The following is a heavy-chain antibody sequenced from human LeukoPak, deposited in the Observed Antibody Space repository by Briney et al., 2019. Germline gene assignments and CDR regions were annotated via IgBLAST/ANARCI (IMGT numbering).Heavy chain of an antibody. J-gene: IGHJ4*02. CDR2: IYSSGTT. CDR1: GFTFSSYSMN. V-gene: IGHV4-39*01. CDR3: ARPRSSSSWEGSFDY. Sequence: PGGSLRLSCAASGFTFSSYSMNWVRQPPGKGLEWVGSIYSSGTTYYNPSLKSRATISVDTSKNQSSLKLSSVTASGTAVYYCARPRSSSSWEGSFDYWGQGTLVTVSS. D-gene: IGHD6-13*01.